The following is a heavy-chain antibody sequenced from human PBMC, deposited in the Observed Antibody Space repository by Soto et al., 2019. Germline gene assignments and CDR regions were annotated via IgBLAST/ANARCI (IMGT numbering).Heavy chain of an antibody. CDR1: GYTFTSYG. CDR2: ISAYNGNT. CDR3: ARDPILTNYDFWSGSLANYYYGMDV. D-gene: IGHD3-3*01. Sequence: ASVKVSCKASGYTFTSYGISWVRQAPGQGLEWMGWISAYNGNTNYAQKLQGRVTMTTDTSTSTAYMELRSLRSDDTAVYYCARDPILTNYDFWSGSLANYYYGMDVWGQGTTVTVSS. J-gene: IGHJ6*02. V-gene: IGHV1-18*01.